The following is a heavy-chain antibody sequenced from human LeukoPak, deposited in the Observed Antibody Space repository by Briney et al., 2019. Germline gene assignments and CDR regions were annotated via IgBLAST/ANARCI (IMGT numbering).Heavy chain of an antibody. J-gene: IGHJ4*02. CDR2: ISCDESDK. D-gene: IGHD6-19*01. CDR1: GFTLSGYN. Sequence: GGSVRLSCAASGFTLSGYNMNWVRQAPGKGLEWVSYISCDESDKYYADSVRGRFTISRDIVKNSLYLQMSSLRAEDTAVYYCARSEKARVYIAVAGRAFDYWGQGTLVTVSS. V-gene: IGHV3-21*05. CDR3: ARSEKARVYIAVAGRAFDY.